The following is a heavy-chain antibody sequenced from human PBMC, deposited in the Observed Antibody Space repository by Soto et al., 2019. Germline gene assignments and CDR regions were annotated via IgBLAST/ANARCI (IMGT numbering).Heavy chain of an antibody. Sequence: GGSLRLSCVVSGFTLSSRWMHWVRQTPGKGLVWVSRIKTDGSITNYADSVKGRFTISRDNAKNTLYLHMNSLRPEDTAMYYCAKDGGIYCSSTSCYGDFDFPGPGPLVTVSS. J-gene: IGHJ4*02. CDR2: IKTDGSIT. V-gene: IGHV3-74*01. CDR1: GFTLSSRW. D-gene: IGHD2-2*01. CDR3: AKDGGIYCSSTSCYGDFDF.